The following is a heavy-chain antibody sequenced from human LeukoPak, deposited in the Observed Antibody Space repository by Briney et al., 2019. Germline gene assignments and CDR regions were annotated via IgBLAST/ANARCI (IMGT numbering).Heavy chain of an antibody. D-gene: IGHD4-17*01. CDR2: ISAYNGNT. J-gene: IGHJ4*02. Sequence: ASVKVSCKASGYTFTSYGINWGRQAPGQGLEWMGRISAYNGNTNYAQKLQGRVTMTTDTSTSTAYMELRSLRSDDTAVYYCARAQIYGHFDYWGQGTLVTVSS. CDR1: GYTFTSYG. CDR3: ARAQIYGHFDY. V-gene: IGHV1-18*01.